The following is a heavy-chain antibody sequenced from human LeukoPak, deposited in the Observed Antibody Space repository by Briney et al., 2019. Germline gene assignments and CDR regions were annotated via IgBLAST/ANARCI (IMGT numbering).Heavy chain of an antibody. CDR3: AGYYYDSSGYYTFDY. V-gene: IGHV4-4*07. Sequence: SETLSLTCTVSGGSISSYYWSWIRQPAGKGLEWIGRIYTSGSTNYNPSLKSRVTISVDTSKNQFSLKLSSVTAADTAVYYCAGYYYDSSGYYTFDYWGQGTLATVSS. J-gene: IGHJ4*02. D-gene: IGHD3-22*01. CDR1: GGSISSYY. CDR2: IYTSGST.